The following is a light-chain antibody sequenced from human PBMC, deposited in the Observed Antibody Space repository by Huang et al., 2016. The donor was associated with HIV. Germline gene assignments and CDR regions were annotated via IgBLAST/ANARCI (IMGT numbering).Light chain of an antibody. Sequence: DIVMTQSPDSLAVSLGDRTPIKCKASHRFLYTSGSKNDFTWYQQKPGQPPKLLIYWASTRESGVPDRFSGSGSGTDFTLTISSLQAEDVAVYYCQQYYSIPYTFGQGTTLEIK. V-gene: IGKV4-1*01. CDR3: QQYYSIPYT. CDR2: WAS. CDR1: HRFLYTSGSKND. J-gene: IGKJ2*01.